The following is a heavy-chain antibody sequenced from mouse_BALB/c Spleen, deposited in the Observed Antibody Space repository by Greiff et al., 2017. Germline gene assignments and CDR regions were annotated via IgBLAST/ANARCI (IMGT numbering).Heavy chain of an antibody. D-gene: IGHD1-2*01. CDR1: GYTFTSYW. CDR3: TRATATGAMDY. J-gene: IGHJ4*01. CDR2: IYPGNSDT. V-gene: IGHV1-5*01. Sequence: VQLQQSGTVLARPGASVKMSCKASGYTFTSYWMHWVKQRPGQGLEWIGAIYPGNSDTSYNQKFKGKAKLTAVTSTSTAYMELSSLTNEDSAVYYCTRATATGAMDYWGQGTSVTVSS.